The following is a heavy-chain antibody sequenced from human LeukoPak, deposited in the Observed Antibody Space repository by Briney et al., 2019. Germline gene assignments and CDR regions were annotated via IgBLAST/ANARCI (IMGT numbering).Heavy chain of an antibody. CDR3: ARNYYSSGWYIT. CDR1: GFTVSSNY. D-gene: IGHD6-19*01. CDR2: IYSGGST. V-gene: IGHV3-53*01. Sequence: TGGSLRLSCAASGFTVSSNYMTWVRQAPGKGLEWVSLIYSGGSTYYADSVKGRFTISRDNSKNTLYLQMNSLRAEDTAVYYCARNYYSSGWYITWGQGTLVTVSS. J-gene: IGHJ5*02.